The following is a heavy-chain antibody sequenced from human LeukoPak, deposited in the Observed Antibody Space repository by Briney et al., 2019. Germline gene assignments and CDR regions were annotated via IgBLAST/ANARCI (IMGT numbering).Heavy chain of an antibody. J-gene: IGHJ6*02. CDR2: IYYSGST. V-gene: IGHV4-61*01. Sequence: SETLSLTCTVSGGSVSSGSYYWSWIRQPPGKGLEWIGYIYYSGSTNYNSSLESRVTISVDTSKNQFSLKLSSVTAADTAVYYCASSGDSSGYYYVYYYYGMDVWGQGTTVTVSS. D-gene: IGHD3-22*01. CDR1: GGSVSSGSYY. CDR3: ASSGDSSGYYYVYYYYGMDV.